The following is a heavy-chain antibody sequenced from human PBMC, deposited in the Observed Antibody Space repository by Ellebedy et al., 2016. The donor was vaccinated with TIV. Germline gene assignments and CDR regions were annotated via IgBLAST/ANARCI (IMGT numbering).Heavy chain of an antibody. J-gene: IGHJ4*02. V-gene: IGHV4-30-2*02. CDR1: GGSISSGGYS. Sequence: MPSETLSLTCAVSGGSISSGGYSWSWIRQPPGKGLEWIGYIYYSGSTYYNPSLKSRVTMSVDTSKNQFSLKLSSVTAADTAVYYCACLGGRWLHQDYWGQGTLVTVSS. CDR3: ACLGGRWLHQDY. D-gene: IGHD5-24*01. CDR2: IYYSGST.